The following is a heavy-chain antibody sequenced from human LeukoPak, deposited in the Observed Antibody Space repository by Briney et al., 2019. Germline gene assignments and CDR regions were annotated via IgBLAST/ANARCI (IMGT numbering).Heavy chain of an antibody. Sequence: NASETLSLXCAVYGGSFSGYYWSWIRQPPGKELEWIGEINHSGSTNYNPSLKSRVTISVDTSKNQFSLKLSSVTAADTAVYYCARDRSSGWSPPGGYWGQGTLVTVSS. CDR3: ARDRSSGWSPPGGY. J-gene: IGHJ4*02. CDR1: GGSFSGYY. CDR2: INHSGST. D-gene: IGHD6-19*01. V-gene: IGHV4-34*01.